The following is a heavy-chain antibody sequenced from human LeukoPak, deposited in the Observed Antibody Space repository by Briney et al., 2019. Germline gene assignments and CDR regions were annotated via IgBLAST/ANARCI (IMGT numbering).Heavy chain of an antibody. CDR2: IHSDGSST. CDR1: GFTFSSYW. D-gene: IGHD3-22*01. V-gene: IGHV3-74*01. Sequence: GGSLRLSCAASGFTFSSYWMHWVRQAPGKGLVWVSRIHSDGSSTSYADSVRGRFTISRDDAKSRLYLQMNSLRAEDTAVYYCARSGWPYYFDYWGQGTLVTVSS. J-gene: IGHJ4*02. CDR3: ARSGWPYYFDY.